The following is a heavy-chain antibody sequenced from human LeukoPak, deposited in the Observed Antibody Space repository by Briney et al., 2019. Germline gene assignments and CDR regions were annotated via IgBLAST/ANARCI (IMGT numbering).Heavy chain of an antibody. J-gene: IGHJ4*02. V-gene: IGHV3-30*02. D-gene: IGHD1-26*01. CDR2: IRYEGSNR. CDR3: ARGEWEPPTYYFDN. CDR1: RFTFRRYG. Sequence: GGSLTLFCGPCRFTFRRYGMHCVRGAPGTALVGVAYIRYEGSNRYYADSVKGRFTISRDNAKKSLYLQMNSLRAEDTAVYYCARGEWEPPTYYFDNWGQGTLVTVSS.